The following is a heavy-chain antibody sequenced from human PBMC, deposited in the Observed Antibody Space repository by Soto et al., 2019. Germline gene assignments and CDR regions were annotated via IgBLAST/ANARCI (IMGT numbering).Heavy chain of an antibody. CDR1: GGSISSGGYS. D-gene: IGHD2-2*01. V-gene: IGHV4-30-2*01. J-gene: IGHJ5*02. Sequence: TAETLSLTCAVSGGSISSGGYSWSWIRQPPGKGLEWIGYIYHSGSTYYNPSLKSRVTISVDRSKNQFSLKLNSVTAADTAVYYRARVPDRWGQGTLVTVSS. CDR2: IYHSGST. CDR3: ARVPDR.